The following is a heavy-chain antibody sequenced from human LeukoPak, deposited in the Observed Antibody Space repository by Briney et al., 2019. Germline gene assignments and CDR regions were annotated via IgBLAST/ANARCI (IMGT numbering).Heavy chain of an antibody. V-gene: IGHV3-23*01. CDR2: ISIDGGRT. CDR3: ARKGIGSSRYQNMDV. Sequence: GGSLRLSCAASGFTFSSYAMSWVRQAPGKAPEWVSTISIDGGRTYYADSVKGRFTVSRDTSKNTLYLQMNSLRAEDTAVYYCARKGIGSSRYQNMDVWGKGTTVTVSS. J-gene: IGHJ6*03. D-gene: IGHD6-25*01. CDR1: GFTFSSYA.